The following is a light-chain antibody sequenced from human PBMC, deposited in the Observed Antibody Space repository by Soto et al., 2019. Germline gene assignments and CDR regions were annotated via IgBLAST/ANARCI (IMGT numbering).Light chain of an antibody. CDR3: QQSYSTPLYT. J-gene: IGKJ2*01. Sequence: DIQMTQSPSSLSASVGDRVTITCRASQSIDSSLNWYQQKPGKAPKLLIFAASTLQSGVPSRFSGRGSGTDFTLTISSLQPEDFAAYYCQQSYSTPLYTFGQGTKVDIK. V-gene: IGKV1-39*01. CDR1: QSIDSS. CDR2: AAS.